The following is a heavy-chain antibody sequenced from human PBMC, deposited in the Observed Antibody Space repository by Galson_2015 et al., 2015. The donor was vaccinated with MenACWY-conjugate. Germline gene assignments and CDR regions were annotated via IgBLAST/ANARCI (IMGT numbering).Heavy chain of an antibody. CDR1: GGSISRFY. D-gene: IGHD2-8*01. Sequence: LTCTVSGGSISRFYWSWIRQFPGTGLEWIGYMYYSGSANYNPSLKSRVTISVDTSKNQFSLNLTSVTAADTAVYYCARGVNLASMAGYWGQGTLVTVSS. J-gene: IGHJ4*02. CDR3: ARGVNLASMAGY. CDR2: MYYSGSA. V-gene: IGHV4-59*01.